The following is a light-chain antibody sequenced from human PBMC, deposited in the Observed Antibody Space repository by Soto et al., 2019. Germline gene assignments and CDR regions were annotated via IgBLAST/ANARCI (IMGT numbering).Light chain of an antibody. V-gene: IGKV3-20*01. J-gene: IGKJ1*01. CDR3: HHFGSLPET. CDR1: QSISSSF. CDR2: GAS. Sequence: EIVLTQSPGILSLSPGERASLSCGASQSISSSFLAWYQQKPGQAPRLLIYGASSRATGIPDRFSGTGSETDFTLTISRLEPEDFAVYYCHHFGSLPETFGQGTNVE.